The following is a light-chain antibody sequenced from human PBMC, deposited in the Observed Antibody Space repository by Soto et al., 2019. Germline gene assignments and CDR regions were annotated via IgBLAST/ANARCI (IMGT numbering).Light chain of an antibody. V-gene: IGKV1-5*03. J-gene: IGKJ1*01. CDR1: QTISNW. Sequence: DIQMTQSLSTLSASVGDRVTITCRASQTISNWLAWYQQKPGKAPKLLIYKASSLESGVPSRFSGSGSGTEFSLTISNLQPDDCATYYCQQYENYWTFGQGTKV. CDR3: QQYENYWT. CDR2: KAS.